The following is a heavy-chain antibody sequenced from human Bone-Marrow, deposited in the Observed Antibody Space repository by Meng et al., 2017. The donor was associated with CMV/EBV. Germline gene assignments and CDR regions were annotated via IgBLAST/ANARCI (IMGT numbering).Heavy chain of an antibody. D-gene: IGHD2-2*01. J-gene: IGHJ5*02. V-gene: IGHV1-2*02. Sequence: ASVKVSCKASGYTFTSYGISWVRQAPGQGLEWMGWINPNSGGTNYAQKFQGRVTMTRDTSISTAYMELSRLRSDDTAVYYCARDRKYCSSTSCSGNWFDPWGQGTLVTVSS. CDR2: INPNSGGT. CDR1: GYTFTSYG. CDR3: ARDRKYCSSTSCSGNWFDP.